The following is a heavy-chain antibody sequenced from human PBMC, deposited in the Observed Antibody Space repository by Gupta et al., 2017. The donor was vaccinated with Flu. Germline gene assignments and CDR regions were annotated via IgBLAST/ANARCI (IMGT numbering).Heavy chain of an antibody. CDR1: GFTFSSYW. V-gene: IGHV3-74*01. CDR3: ARVAYCSGGSCYSRAVYY. J-gene: IGHJ4*02. D-gene: IGHD2-15*01. CDR2: IKSDGSST. Sequence: EVQLVESGGGLVQPGGSLRLSCAVSGFTFSSYWLHWVRQAPGKGLVWVSRIKSDGSSTSYADSVKGRFTISRDNAKNTLYLQMNSLRAEDTAVYYCARVAYCSGGSCYSRAVYYWGQGTLVTVSS.